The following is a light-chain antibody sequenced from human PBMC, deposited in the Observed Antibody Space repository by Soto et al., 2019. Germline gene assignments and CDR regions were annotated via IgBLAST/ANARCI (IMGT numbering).Light chain of an antibody. CDR1: TGAVTSGYY. CDR2: STN. CDR3: LLYYGGAWV. V-gene: IGLV7-43*01. J-gene: IGLJ3*02. Sequence: QSVVTQEPSLTVSPGGTVTLTCASSTGAVTSGYYPNWFQQKPGQAPRPLISSTNNKHSWTPARFSGSLLGGKAALTLSGVQPEDEAEYYCLLYYGGAWVFGGGTQLTVL.